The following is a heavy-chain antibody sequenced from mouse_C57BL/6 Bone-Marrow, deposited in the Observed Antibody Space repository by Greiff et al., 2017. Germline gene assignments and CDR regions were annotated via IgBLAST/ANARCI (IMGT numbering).Heavy chain of an antibody. CDR1: GYTFTSYW. Sequence: VKLQQPGAELVKPGASVKMSCKASGYTFTSYWITWVKQRPGQGLEWIGDLYPGSGSTNYNEKFKSKATLTVDTSSSTAYMQLSSLTSEDSAVYYCARPYYSNYWYFDVWGTGTTVTVSS. J-gene: IGHJ1*03. CDR3: ARPYYSNYWYFDV. CDR2: LYPGSGST. D-gene: IGHD2-5*01. V-gene: IGHV1-55*01.